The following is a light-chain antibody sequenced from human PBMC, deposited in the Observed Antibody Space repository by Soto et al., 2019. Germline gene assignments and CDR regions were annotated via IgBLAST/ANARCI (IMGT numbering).Light chain of an antibody. J-gene: IGLJ2*01. Sequence: QSALTQPASVSGSPGQSITISCTGTSSDVGDYNYVSWYQQHPGKAPKLIIYGVSNRPSGISNRFSGSKSGNTASLTISGLQAEDEVDYYCNSYTSTNTLVFGGGTKLTVL. CDR3: NSYTSTNTLV. V-gene: IGLV2-14*01. CDR1: SSDVGDYNY. CDR2: GVS.